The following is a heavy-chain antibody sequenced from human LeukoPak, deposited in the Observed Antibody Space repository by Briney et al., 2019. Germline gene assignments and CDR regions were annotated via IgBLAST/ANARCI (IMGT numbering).Heavy chain of an antibody. CDR2: IWFDGSNK. Sequence: GGSLRLSCAASGFTVSSNYMSWVRQAPGKGLEWVAVIWFDGSNKYYADSVKGRFTISRDNSKNTLYLQMNSLRAEDTAVYFCARDDAYWGQGTLVTVSS. CDR3: ARDDAY. V-gene: IGHV3-33*08. J-gene: IGHJ4*02. CDR1: GFTVSSNY.